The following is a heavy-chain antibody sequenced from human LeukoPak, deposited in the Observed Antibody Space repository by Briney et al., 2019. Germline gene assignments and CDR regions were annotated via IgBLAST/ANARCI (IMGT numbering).Heavy chain of an antibody. D-gene: IGHD2-2*01. J-gene: IGHJ6*02. V-gene: IGHV4-59*01. Sequence: SETLFLTCTVSGDSIGSYFWSWIRQSPGKGLEWIGHIYHSGSTNYNPSLKSRVSISVDTSKNQFSLKLTSVTSADTAVYYCARDGPAYTSRWYDYYYGSDVWGQGTTVTVSS. CDR3: ARDGPAYTSRWYDYYYGSDV. CDR2: IYHSGST. CDR1: GDSIGSYF.